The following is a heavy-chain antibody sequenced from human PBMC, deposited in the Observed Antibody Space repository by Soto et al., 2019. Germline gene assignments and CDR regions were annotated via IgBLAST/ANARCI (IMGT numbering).Heavy chain of an antibody. V-gene: IGHV4-59*01. CDR2: IYYSGST. D-gene: IGHD3-22*01. CDR1: GGPISSYY. J-gene: IGHJ4*02. CDR3: ARGKDYYDRKEPWGRSPTPNFDY. Sequence: SETLSLTCTVSGGPISSYYWSWIRQPPGKGLEWIGYIYYSGSTNYNPSLKSRVTISVDTSKNQFSLKLSSVTAADTAVYYCARGKDYYDRKEPWGRSPTPNFDYWGQGTLVTVSS.